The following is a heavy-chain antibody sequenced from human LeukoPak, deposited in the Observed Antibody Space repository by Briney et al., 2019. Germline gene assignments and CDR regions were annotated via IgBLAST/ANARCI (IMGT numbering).Heavy chain of an antibody. Sequence: ASVKVSCKASGYTFTGYYMHWVRQAPGQGLEWMGRINPNSGGTNYVQKFQGRVTMTRDTSISTAYMELSRLRSDDTAVYYCASLGSSILTGTHDYWGQGTLVTVSS. V-gene: IGHV1-2*06. D-gene: IGHD1-7*01. J-gene: IGHJ4*02. CDR3: ASLGSSILTGTHDY. CDR2: INPNSGGT. CDR1: GYTFTGYY.